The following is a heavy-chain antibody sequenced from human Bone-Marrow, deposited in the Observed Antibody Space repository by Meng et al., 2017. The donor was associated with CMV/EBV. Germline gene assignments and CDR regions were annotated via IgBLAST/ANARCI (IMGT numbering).Heavy chain of an antibody. D-gene: IGHD3-22*01. J-gene: IGHJ4*02. CDR3: AREVEHYYDSSGQL. CDR1: GFTFSSYW. Sequence: GESLKISCAASGFTFSSYWMSWVRQAPGKGLEWVANIKQDGSEKYYVDSVKGRFTISRDNAKNSLYLQMNSLRAEDTAVYYCAREVEHYYDSSGQLWGQGTLVTVSS. V-gene: IGHV3-7*01. CDR2: IKQDGSEK.